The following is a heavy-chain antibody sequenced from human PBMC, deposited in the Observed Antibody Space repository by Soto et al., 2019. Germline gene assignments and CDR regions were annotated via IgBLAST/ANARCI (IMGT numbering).Heavy chain of an antibody. Sequence: SVKVSCKASGGTFSSYAISWVRQAPGQGLEWMGGIIPIFGTANYAQKFQGRVTITADESTSTAYMELSSLRSEDTAVYYCARGATSERWFDPWGKGTLVTVSS. V-gene: IGHV1-69*13. CDR1: GGTFSSYA. CDR3: ARGATSERWFDP. D-gene: IGHD5-12*01. J-gene: IGHJ5*02. CDR2: IIPIFGTA.